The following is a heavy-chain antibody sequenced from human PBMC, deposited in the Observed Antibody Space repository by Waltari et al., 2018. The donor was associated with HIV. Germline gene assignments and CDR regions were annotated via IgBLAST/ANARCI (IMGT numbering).Heavy chain of an antibody. V-gene: IGHV1-3*05. CDR3: AREMSLIRVIAVAMDV. Sequence: VQLVQSGAEEKRPGASVKISCKASGYSFTSHAIHWVRQAPGQGLEWVGWVNTANGHTKESQNFQGRVTITRDTSATTASMELNSLRSEDTAVYYCAREMSLIRVIAVAMDVWGQGTTVTVSS. CDR1: GYSFTSHA. D-gene: IGHD6-19*01. J-gene: IGHJ6*02. CDR2: VNTANGHT.